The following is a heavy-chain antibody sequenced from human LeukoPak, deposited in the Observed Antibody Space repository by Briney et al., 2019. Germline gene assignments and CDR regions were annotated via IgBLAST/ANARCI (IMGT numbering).Heavy chain of an antibody. J-gene: IGHJ4*02. CDR3: ARDYRGYSSSAFDY. CDR1: GYTFTSYG. Sequence: ASVKVSCKASGYTFTSYGISWVRQAPGQGLEWMGWISAYNGNTNYAQKLQGRVTMTTDTSTNTAYMELRSLRSDDTAVYYCARDYRGYSSSAFDYWGQGTLVTVSS. D-gene: IGHD6-6*01. CDR2: ISAYNGNT. V-gene: IGHV1-18*01.